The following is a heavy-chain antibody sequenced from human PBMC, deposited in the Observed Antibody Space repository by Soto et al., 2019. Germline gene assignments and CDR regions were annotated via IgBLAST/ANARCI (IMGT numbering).Heavy chain of an antibody. D-gene: IGHD1-20*01. CDR1: GFTFSIYN. Sequence: EVQLLESGGGLVQPGGSLRLSCVASGFTFSIYNMNWVRQAPGKGLEWVSVITGSGDYTNYADSVKGRFTISRDNSTNTLYLQMNSLRAEDTALYLCARRITSSFDYWGQGTLVTVSS. CDR2: ITGSGDYT. J-gene: IGHJ4*02. CDR3: ARRITSSFDY. V-gene: IGHV3-23*01.